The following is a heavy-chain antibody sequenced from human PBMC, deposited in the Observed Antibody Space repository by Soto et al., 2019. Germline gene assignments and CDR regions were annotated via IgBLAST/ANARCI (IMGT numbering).Heavy chain of an antibody. CDR1: GGTFSSYA. CDR3: ARDAHYYGSGSFDY. CDR2: IIPIFGTA. J-gene: IGHJ4*02. D-gene: IGHD3-10*01. Sequence: SVKVSCKASGGTFSSYAISWVRQAPGQGLEWMGGIIPIFGTANYAQKFQGRVTITADKSTSTAYMELSSLRSEDTAVYYCARDAHYYGSGSFDYWGQGTLVTVSS. V-gene: IGHV1-69*06.